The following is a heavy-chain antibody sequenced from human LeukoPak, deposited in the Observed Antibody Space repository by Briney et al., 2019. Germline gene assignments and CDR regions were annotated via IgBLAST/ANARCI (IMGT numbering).Heavy chain of an antibody. CDR1: GFTFSRSA. CDR3: AKDGSWSCTD. J-gene: IGHJ4*02. CDR2: IAHHGNDK. Sequence: GGSLRLSCAASGFTFSRSAMLWVRQGPGKGLEWVAYIAHHGNDKYYADSVKGRFTISRDNFKRTLYLQMNSLKPDTAVYYCAKDGSWSCTDWGQGTLVTVSS. V-gene: IGHV3-30*02. D-gene: IGHD2-8*02.